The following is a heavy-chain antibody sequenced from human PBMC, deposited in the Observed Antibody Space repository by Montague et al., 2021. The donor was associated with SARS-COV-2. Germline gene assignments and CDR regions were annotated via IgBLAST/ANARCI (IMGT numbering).Heavy chain of an antibody. CDR2: IYYTGTT. CDR3: ANADRCSSGSCYSPFDS. CDR1: GDSVKTNLYY. J-gene: IGHJ4*02. Sequence: SETRSLTCTVSGDSVKTNLYYWGWIRQPPGKGLEWIGNIYYTGTTYYNPSLKSRVTMSVDTSKNQFSLKLTSVTAAGTAVYYCANADRCSSGSCYSPFDSWGQGSLVTVSS. V-gene: IGHV4-39*01. D-gene: IGHD2-15*01.